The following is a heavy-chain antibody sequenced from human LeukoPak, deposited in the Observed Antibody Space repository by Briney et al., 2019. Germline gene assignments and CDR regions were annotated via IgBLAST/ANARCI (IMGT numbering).Heavy chain of an antibody. J-gene: IGHJ3*02. V-gene: IGHV1-58*01. Sequence: SVKVSCKASGFTFTSSAVQWVQQARGQRLEWIGWIVVGSGNTNYAQKFQERVTITRDMSTSTAYMELSSLRSEDTAVYYCAAVELGIGAFDIWGQGTMVTVSS. CDR2: IVVGSGNT. CDR3: AAVELGIGAFDI. CDR1: GFTFTSSA. D-gene: IGHD7-27*01.